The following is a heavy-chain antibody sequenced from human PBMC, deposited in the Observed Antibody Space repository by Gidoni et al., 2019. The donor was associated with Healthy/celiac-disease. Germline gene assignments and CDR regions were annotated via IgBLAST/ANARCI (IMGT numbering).Heavy chain of an antibody. CDR3: ARGHHRVVAVAGTGLDY. CDR1: GFTFSSYA. D-gene: IGHD6-19*01. Sequence: VQLVESGGGLVQPGRSLRLSCAASGFTFSSYAMHWVRKAPGKGREWVGVRSYDGSNKYYADSVKGRFTISRDNAKNTRYLQMNSLRAEDTAGYYCARGHHRVVAVAGTGLDYWGQGTLVTVSS. CDR2: RSYDGSNK. J-gene: IGHJ4*02. V-gene: IGHV3-30*01.